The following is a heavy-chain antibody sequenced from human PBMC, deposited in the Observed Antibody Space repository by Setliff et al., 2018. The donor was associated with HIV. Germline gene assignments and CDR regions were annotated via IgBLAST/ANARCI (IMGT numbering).Heavy chain of an antibody. CDR2: VYSTGSG. D-gene: IGHD2-15*01. CDR1: GVSIKGYY. J-gene: IGHJ5*02. CDR3: ARAPCAGGTCYAWFDP. Sequence: PSETLSLTCTVSGVSIKGYYWTWIRQPAGKGLECIGRVYSTGSGNYNPSLKSRVTMSVDMSTNRFYLRLSSVTAADTAVYYCARAPCAGGTCYAWFDPWGQGTLVTVSS. V-gene: IGHV4-4*07.